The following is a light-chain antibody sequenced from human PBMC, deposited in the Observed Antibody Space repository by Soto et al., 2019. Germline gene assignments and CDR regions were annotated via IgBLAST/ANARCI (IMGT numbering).Light chain of an antibody. CDR2: DAS. Sequence: DIQVRQSPASLSASVGDRVTIICRASQSVSTRLAWYQQKPGKAPKVLIYDASSWAGGVPSRFTGSGSGKEFTLSINSLQPDDFAPSFCQQYSVHWTIAQGTKVDIK. CDR3: QQYSVHWT. J-gene: IGKJ1*01. CDR1: QSVSTR. V-gene: IGKV1-5*02.